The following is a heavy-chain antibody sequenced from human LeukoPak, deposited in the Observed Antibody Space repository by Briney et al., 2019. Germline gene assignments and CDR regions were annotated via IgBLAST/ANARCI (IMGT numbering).Heavy chain of an antibody. Sequence: GSLRLSCAASGFAFSNFAMSWVRQAPGKGLEWVSAMSGSGYYTYYVESVKGRFTISRDNSKNTLYLHMNSLRADDAAVYYCAKMEGQRLYDYCMDVWGRGTTVTVSS. V-gene: IGHV3-23*01. CDR3: AKMEGQRLYDYCMDV. CDR1: GFAFSNFA. D-gene: IGHD3-3*01. J-gene: IGHJ6*03. CDR2: MSGSGYYT.